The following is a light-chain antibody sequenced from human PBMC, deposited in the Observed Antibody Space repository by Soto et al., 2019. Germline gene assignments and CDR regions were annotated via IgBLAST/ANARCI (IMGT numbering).Light chain of an antibody. CDR3: QQYYSDSWT. J-gene: IGKJ1*01. CDR1: QRINSW. Sequence: DIQMTQSPSTLSASVGDRVTITCRASQRINSWLAWYQQKPGKAPKLLIYKASDLESGVPSRFSGSGSGTEFTLTITSLQPDDFATYYCQQYYSDSWTFGQGTKVEIK. V-gene: IGKV1-5*03. CDR2: KAS.